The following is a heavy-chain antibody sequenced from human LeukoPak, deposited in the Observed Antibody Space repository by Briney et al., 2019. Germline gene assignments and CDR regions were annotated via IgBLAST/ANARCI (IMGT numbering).Heavy chain of an antibody. J-gene: IGHJ4*02. CDR1: GGSISSSSYY. V-gene: IGHV4-39*07. Sequence: PSETLSLTCTVSGGSISSSSYYWGWIRQPPGKGLEWIGSIYYSGSTYYNPSLKSRVTISVDTSKNQFSLKLSSVTAADTAVYYCARDPLYYDILTGYSHGYYFDYWGQGTLVTVSS. D-gene: IGHD3-9*01. CDR3: ARDPLYYDILTGYSHGYYFDY. CDR2: IYYSGST.